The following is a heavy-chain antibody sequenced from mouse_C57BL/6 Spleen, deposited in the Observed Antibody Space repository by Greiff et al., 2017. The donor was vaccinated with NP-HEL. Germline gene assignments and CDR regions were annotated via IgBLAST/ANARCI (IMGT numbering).Heavy chain of an antibody. V-gene: IGHV1-15*01. CDR1: GYTFTDYE. J-gene: IGHJ2*01. Sequence: VQLQESGAELVRPGASVTLSCKASGYTFTDYEMHWVKQTPVHGLEWIGAIDPETGGTAYNQKFKGKAILTADKSSSTAYMELRSLTSEDSAVYYCTSVLDYWGQGTTLTVSS. CDR2: IDPETGGT. CDR3: TSVLDY.